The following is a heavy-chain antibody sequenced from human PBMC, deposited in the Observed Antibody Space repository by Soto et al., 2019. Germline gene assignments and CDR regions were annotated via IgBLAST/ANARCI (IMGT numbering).Heavy chain of an antibody. CDR2: INPNSGGT. CDR1: GYTFTGYY. Sequence: GASVKVSCKASGYTFTGYYMHWVRQAPGQGLEWMGWINPNSGGTNYAQKFQGWVTMTRDTSISTAYMELSRLRSDDTAVYYCARDKGSSSWYRGGRNDAFDIWGQGTMVTVSS. D-gene: IGHD6-13*01. V-gene: IGHV1-2*04. CDR3: ARDKGSSSWYRGGRNDAFDI. J-gene: IGHJ3*02.